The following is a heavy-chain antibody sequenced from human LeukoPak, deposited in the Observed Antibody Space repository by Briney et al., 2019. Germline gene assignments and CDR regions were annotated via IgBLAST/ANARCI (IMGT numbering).Heavy chain of an antibody. CDR1: GGTFSSYA. Sequence: SVKVSCKASGGTFSSYAISWVRQAPGQGLEWMGGIVPIFGTANYAQKFQGRVTITADESTSTAYMELSSLRSEDTAVYYCARDLVATTGDDAFDIWGQGTMVTVSS. D-gene: IGHD5-12*01. J-gene: IGHJ3*02. CDR2: IVPIFGTA. CDR3: ARDLVATTGDDAFDI. V-gene: IGHV1-69*13.